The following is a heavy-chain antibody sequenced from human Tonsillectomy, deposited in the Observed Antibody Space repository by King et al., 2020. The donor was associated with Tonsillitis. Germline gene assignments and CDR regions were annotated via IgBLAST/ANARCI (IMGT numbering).Heavy chain of an antibody. Sequence: VQLVESGGGVVQPGRSLRLSCAASGFTFSNYGMHWVRQAPGKGLEGVAVIWYDGRNKYYSDSVKGRFTISRDNSKNTLYLQMNSLRAEDTAVYYCAREYYYDTQGWDYWGQGTLVTVSS. CDR2: IWYDGRNK. D-gene: IGHD3-22*01. CDR1: GFTFSNYG. CDR3: AREYYYDTQGWDY. V-gene: IGHV3-33*01. J-gene: IGHJ4*02.